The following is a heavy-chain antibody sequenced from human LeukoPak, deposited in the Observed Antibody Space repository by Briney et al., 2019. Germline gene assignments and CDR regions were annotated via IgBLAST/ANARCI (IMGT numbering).Heavy chain of an antibody. J-gene: IGHJ4*02. Sequence: GESLKISCLGSGYSFTSYWIGWVRQMPGKGLEWMGIIYPGDSGTSYSPSFQGQVTISADKSISTAYLQWSSLKASDTAMYYCARGGALAYCGGDCYTVDYWGQGTLVTVSS. D-gene: IGHD2-21*02. CDR1: GYSFTSYW. CDR3: ARGGALAYCGGDCYTVDY. V-gene: IGHV5-51*01. CDR2: IYPGDSGT.